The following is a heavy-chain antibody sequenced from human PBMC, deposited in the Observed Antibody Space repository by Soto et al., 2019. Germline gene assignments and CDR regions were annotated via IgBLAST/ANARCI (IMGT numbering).Heavy chain of an antibody. CDR1: GFTFSGYG. V-gene: IGHV3-30*18. CDR2: ISYNGINK. Sequence: QVQLVESGGGVVQPGRSLRLSCAASGFTFSGYGMHWVRQAPGKGMEWVAVISYNGINKYYADSVKGRFTISRDNSKNALYLQMNSLRAEDTAVYYWAKEYGIISLSPDVDYWGQGTLVTVSS. D-gene: IGHD3-16*01. CDR3: AKEYGIISLSPDVDY. J-gene: IGHJ4*02.